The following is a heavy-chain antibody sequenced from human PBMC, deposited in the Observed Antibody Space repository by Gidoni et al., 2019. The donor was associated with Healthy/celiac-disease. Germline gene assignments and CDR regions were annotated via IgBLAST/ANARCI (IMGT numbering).Heavy chain of an antibody. J-gene: IGHJ4*02. CDR3: ARADERIVAFFDY. V-gene: IGHV3-33*01. D-gene: IGHD5-12*01. CDR1: GFTFSSYG. CDR2: IWYDGSNQ. Sequence: QVQLVESGGGVVQPGRSLRLSCAASGFTFSSYGMHWVRQAPGKGLEWVAVIWYDGSNQYYADSVKGRFTISRDNSKNTLYLQMNSLRAEDTAVYYCARADERIVAFFDYWGQGTLVTVSS.